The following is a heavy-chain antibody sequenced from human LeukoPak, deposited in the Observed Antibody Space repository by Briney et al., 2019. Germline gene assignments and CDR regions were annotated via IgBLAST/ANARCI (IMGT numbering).Heavy chain of an antibody. V-gene: IGHV4-34*01. J-gene: IGHJ5*02. Sequence: SETLSLTCAVYGGSLSGYYWSWIRQPPGKGLEWIGEINHSGSTNYNPSLKSRVTISVDTSKNQFSLKLSSVTAADTAVYYCARGNREYCSGGSCYRSWWFDPWGQGTLVTVSS. CDR1: GGSLSGYY. D-gene: IGHD2-15*01. CDR2: INHSGST. CDR3: ARGNREYCSGGSCYRSWWFDP.